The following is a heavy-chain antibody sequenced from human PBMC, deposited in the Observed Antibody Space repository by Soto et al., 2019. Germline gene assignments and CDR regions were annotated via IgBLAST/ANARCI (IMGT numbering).Heavy chain of an antibody. CDR1: GFTFSNYA. D-gene: IGHD3-3*01. CDR2: IGGGGGTT. V-gene: IGHV3-23*01. CDR3: AKDPPRIMVFGVIVEGHWFDP. J-gene: IGHJ5*02. Sequence: EVQLLESGGGWVQPGGSLRLSCAASGFTFSNYAMSWVRQAPGKGPEWVSSIGGGGGTTFYADSVKGRFTISRDNPKNTLYLQMNSLTAEDTAVYYCAKDPPRIMVFGVIVEGHWFDPWGQGTLVTVSS.